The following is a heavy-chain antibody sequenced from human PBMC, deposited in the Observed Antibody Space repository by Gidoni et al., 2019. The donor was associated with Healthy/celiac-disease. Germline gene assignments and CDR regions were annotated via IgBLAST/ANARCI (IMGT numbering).Heavy chain of an antibody. J-gene: IGHJ5*02. Sequence: EVQLLESGGGLVQPGGSLRLSCAASGFTFSSYAMSWVRQAPGKGLEWVSAMSGSGGSTYYADSVKGRFTISRDNSKNTLYLQMNSLRAEDTAVYYCAKAPTYYYDRDWFDPWGQGTLVTVSS. CDR2: MSGSGGST. V-gene: IGHV3-23*01. CDR1: GFTFSSYA. CDR3: AKAPTYYYDRDWFDP. D-gene: IGHD3-22*01.